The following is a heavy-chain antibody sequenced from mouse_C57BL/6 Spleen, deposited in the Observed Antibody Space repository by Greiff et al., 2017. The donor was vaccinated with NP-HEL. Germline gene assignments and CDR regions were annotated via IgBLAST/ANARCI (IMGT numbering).Heavy chain of an antibody. CDR1: GFNIKDYY. Sequence: VQLQQSGAELVRPGASVKLSCTASGFNIKDYYMHWVKQRPEQGLEWIGRIDPEDGDTEYAPKFQGKATMTADTSSNTAYLQLSSLTSEDTAVYYCTRGEYYGSSYWYFDVWGTGTTVTVSS. CDR3: TRGEYYGSSYWYFDV. J-gene: IGHJ1*03. D-gene: IGHD1-1*01. CDR2: IDPEDGDT. V-gene: IGHV14-1*01.